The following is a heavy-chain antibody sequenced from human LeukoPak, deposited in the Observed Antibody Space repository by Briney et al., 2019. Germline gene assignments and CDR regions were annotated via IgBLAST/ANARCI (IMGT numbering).Heavy chain of an antibody. V-gene: IGHV4-31*01. CDR3: ARARDLTIFGVVNPGTLDY. CDR1: GGSISSGGYY. CDR2: IYYSGST. Sequence: SQTLSLTCTVSGGSISSGGYYWSWIRQHPGKGLEWIGYIYYSGSTYYNPSLKSQFTISVDTSKNQFSLKLSSVTAADTAVYYCARARDLTIFGVVNPGTLDYWGQGTLVTVSS. D-gene: IGHD3-3*01. J-gene: IGHJ4*02.